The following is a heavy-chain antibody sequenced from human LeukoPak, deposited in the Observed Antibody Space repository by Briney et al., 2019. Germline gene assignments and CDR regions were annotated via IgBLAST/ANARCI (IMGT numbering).Heavy chain of an antibody. CDR2: IYNGGII. V-gene: IGHV4-4*07. CDR1: GDSISRYY. J-gene: IGHJ6*03. D-gene: IGHD2-15*01. Sequence: SETLSLTCTVSGDSISRYYWSWIRQPAGKGLEWIGRIYNGGIITYNPSLKSRVTMSIDTSNNQFSLRLRFVTAADTAVYYCARASAVVAASFSGYYYYRDVWGKGTTVTVS. CDR3: ARASAVVAASFSGYYYYRDV.